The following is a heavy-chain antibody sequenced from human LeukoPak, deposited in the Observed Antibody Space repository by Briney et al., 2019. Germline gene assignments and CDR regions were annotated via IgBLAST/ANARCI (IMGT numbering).Heavy chain of an antibody. J-gene: IGHJ4*02. CDR2: ISGSGSTK. CDR3: AVPILTGIRPDY. CDR1: GFTFSSYE. D-gene: IGHD3-9*01. Sequence: GGSLRLSCAASGFTFSSYEMNWVRQAPGKGLEWVSYISGSGSTKYYADSVKGRFTISRDNAKNSLYLQMNSLRAEDTAVYYCAVPILTGIRPDYWGQGTLVTVSS. V-gene: IGHV3-48*03.